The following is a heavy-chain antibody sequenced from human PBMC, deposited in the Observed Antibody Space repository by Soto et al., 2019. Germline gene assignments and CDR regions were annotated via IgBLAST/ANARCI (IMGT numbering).Heavy chain of an antibody. CDR2: IIPIFGTA. D-gene: IGHD6-13*01. CDR3: AREEWHSSSWYLDY. CDR1: GGTFSSYA. V-gene: IGHV1-69*01. J-gene: IGHJ4*02. Sequence: QVQLVQSGAEVKKPGYSVKVSCKASGGTFSSYAISWVRQAPGQGLEWMGGIIPIFGTANYEQKFQGRVTITADESTSTAYMELSSLRSEDTAVYYCAREEWHSSSWYLDYWGQGTLVTVSS.